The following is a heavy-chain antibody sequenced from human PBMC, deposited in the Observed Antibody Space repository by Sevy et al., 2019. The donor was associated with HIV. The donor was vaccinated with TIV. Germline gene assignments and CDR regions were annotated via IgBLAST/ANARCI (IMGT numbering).Heavy chain of an antibody. V-gene: IGHV4-34*01. J-gene: IGHJ3*02. CDR2: INHSGST. Sequence: SETLTLTCAVYGGSFSGYYWSWIRQPPGKGLEWIGEINHSGSTNYNPSLKSRVTISVDTSKNQFSLKLTSVTAADTAVYYCARHCSSTTCSHAFDIWGQGTMVTVSS. CDR3: ARHCSSTTCSHAFDI. D-gene: IGHD2-2*01. CDR1: GGSFSGYY.